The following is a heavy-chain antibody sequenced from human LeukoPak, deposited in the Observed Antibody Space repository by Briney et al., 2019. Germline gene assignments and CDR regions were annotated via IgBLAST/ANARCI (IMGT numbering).Heavy chain of an antibody. D-gene: IGHD3-10*01. J-gene: IGHJ4*02. V-gene: IGHV4-39*07. CDR3: ARGHTRISMIRGSRSSYYFDY. CDR1: GGSISSSSYY. Sequence: SETLSLTCTVSGGSISSSSYYWGWIRQPPGKGLEWIGSIYYSGSTDYNPPLKSRGTISVDTSKNQFSLKLSSVTAADTAVYYCARGHTRISMIRGSRSSYYFDYWGQGTLVTVSS. CDR2: IYYSGST.